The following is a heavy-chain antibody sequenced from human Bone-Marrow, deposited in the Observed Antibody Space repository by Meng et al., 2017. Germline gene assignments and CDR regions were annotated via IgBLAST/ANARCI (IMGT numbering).Heavy chain of an antibody. Sequence: QVQLQESRPGLVKPSGTPSLTCTFSGDSISSDIWWSWVRQPPGKGLEWIGEVYHRGDTNYNPSLKSRVDISVDKSKNQFYLSLFSVTAADTAVYYCGRDQGRELINHWGQGTLVTVSS. D-gene: IGHD1-7*01. J-gene: IGHJ4*02. V-gene: IGHV4-4*02. CDR3: GRDQGRELINH. CDR1: GDSISSDIW. CDR2: VYHRGDT.